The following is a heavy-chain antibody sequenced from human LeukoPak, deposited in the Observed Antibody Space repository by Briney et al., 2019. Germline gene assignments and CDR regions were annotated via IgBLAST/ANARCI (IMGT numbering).Heavy chain of an antibody. Sequence: GGSLRLSCAASGFTFSSYEMNWVRQAPGKGLEWVSYISSSGSTIYYADSVKGRFTISRDNAKNSLYLQMNSLRAEDTAVYYCARAQIYGSGSYYNVHYYYYYYMDVWGKGTTVTISS. V-gene: IGHV3-48*03. D-gene: IGHD3-10*01. CDR1: GFTFSSYE. J-gene: IGHJ6*03. CDR2: ISSSGSTI. CDR3: ARAQIYGSGSYYNVHYYYYYYMDV.